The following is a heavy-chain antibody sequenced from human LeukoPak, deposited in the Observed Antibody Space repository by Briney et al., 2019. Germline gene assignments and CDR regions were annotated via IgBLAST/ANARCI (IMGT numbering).Heavy chain of an antibody. CDR1: VFTFSSYA. CDR3: AREKQSGGTPFDY. Sequence: GGSLSLSCAATVFTFSSYAMHWVRQAAGKGLEWVAVVGNDEKTKFYADSLKGRFTVSRDNSKNTVYLQMNSLRDEDTAVYYCAREKQSGGTPFDYWGQGSLVTVSS. D-gene: IGHD1-26*01. CDR2: VGNDEKTK. J-gene: IGHJ4*02. V-gene: IGHV3-30*04.